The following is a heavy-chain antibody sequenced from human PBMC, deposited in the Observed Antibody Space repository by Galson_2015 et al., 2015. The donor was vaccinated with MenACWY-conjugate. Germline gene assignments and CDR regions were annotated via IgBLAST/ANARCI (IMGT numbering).Heavy chain of an antibody. CDR2: IHPGDSDT. D-gene: IGHD2-2*01. CDR3: GGLAYQMLCLDV. Sequence: QSGAEVKKPGESLKISCKGSGYSFSSYWIGWVRQMPGKGLEWMGIIHPGDSDTRYSPSFRGQVTISADKSTNTAYLQWNSLKASDTAIYYCGGLAYQMLCLDVWAKGTSVIVSS. V-gene: IGHV5-51*03. CDR1: GYSFSSYW. J-gene: IGHJ6*04.